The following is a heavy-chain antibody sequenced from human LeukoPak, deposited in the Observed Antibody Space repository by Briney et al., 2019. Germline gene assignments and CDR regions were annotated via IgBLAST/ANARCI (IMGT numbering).Heavy chain of an antibody. J-gene: IGHJ5*02. D-gene: IGHD2-15*01. CDR1: GGSISSSSYY. CDR2: IYYSGST. Sequence: SETLSLTCTVSGGSISSSSYYWGWIRQPPGKGLEWIGSIYYSGSTYYNPSLKSRVTISVDTSKNQFSLKLSSATAADTAVYYCARFAMGSGPAHNWFDPWGQGTLVTVSS. V-gene: IGHV4-39*07. CDR3: ARFAMGSGPAHNWFDP.